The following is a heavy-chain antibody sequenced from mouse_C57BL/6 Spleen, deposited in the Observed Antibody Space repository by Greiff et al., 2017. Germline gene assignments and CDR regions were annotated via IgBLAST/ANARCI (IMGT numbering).Heavy chain of an antibody. CDR2: IYPGDGDT. V-gene: IGHV1-82*01. J-gene: IGHJ4*01. D-gene: IGHD1-1*01. CDR3: ASYYYYGSSYYAMDY. Sequence: QVHVKQSGPELVKPGASVKISCKASGYAFSSSWMNWVKQRPGKGLEWIGRIYPGDGDTNYNGKFKGKATLTADKSSSTAYMQLSSLTSEDSAVYFCASYYYYGSSYYAMDYWGQGTSVTVSS. CDR1: GYAFSSSW.